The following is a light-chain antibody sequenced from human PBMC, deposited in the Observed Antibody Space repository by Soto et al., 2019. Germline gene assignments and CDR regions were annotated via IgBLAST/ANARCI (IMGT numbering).Light chain of an antibody. V-gene: IGLV1-44*01. CDR2: TNN. Sequence: QSVLTQPRSASGSPGQRTTTSCSGDTSNIESHPVNWFQQVPGAAPKLLIRTNNQRPSGVPDRFSGSKSGASASLAIRGLQSEDEGTYYCATWDDSRNGVFGSGTKVTVL. CDR1: TSNIESHP. CDR3: ATWDDSRNGV. J-gene: IGLJ1*01.